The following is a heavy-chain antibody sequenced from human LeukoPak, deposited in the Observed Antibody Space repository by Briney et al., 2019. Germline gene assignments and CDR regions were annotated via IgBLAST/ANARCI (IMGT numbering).Heavy chain of an antibody. J-gene: IGHJ4*02. Sequence: GGFLRLSCAASGFTFSSYAMSWVRQAPGKGLEWVSAISGSGGSTYYADSVKGRFTISRDNSKNTLYLQMNSLRAEDTAVYYCARVGRLQYGDYVAFDYWGQGALVTVSS. V-gene: IGHV3-23*01. D-gene: IGHD4-17*01. CDR2: ISGSGGST. CDR3: ARVGRLQYGDYVAFDY. CDR1: GFTFSSYA.